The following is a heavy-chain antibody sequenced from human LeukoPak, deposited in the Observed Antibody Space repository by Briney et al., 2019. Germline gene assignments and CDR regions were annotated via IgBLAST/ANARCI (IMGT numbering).Heavy chain of an antibody. CDR3: ARDLGYSSSFSFDY. CDR2: IIPIFGTA. Sequence: SVKVSCKASGGTFSSYATSWVRQAPGQGLEWMGGIIPIFGTANYAQKFQGRVTITADESTSTAYMELSSLRSEDTAVYYCARDLGYSSSFSFDYWGQGTLVTVSS. D-gene: IGHD6-6*01. V-gene: IGHV1-69*01. J-gene: IGHJ4*02. CDR1: GGTFSSYA.